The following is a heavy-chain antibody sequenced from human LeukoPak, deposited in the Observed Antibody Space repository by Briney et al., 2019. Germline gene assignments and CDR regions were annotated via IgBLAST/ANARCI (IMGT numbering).Heavy chain of an antibody. Sequence: SQTLSLTCIVSGGSINRGGYSWSWIRQRPGKGLEWIGYISHGGNTHYNPSLKSRVSIIVDTSKNQFSLRLSSMTAADTAMYYCARLGYSTSWNTLGYWGQGTLVTVSS. CDR1: GGSINRGGYS. CDR3: ARLGYSTSWNTLGY. V-gene: IGHV4-31*03. CDR2: ISHGGNT. D-gene: IGHD6-13*01. J-gene: IGHJ4*02.